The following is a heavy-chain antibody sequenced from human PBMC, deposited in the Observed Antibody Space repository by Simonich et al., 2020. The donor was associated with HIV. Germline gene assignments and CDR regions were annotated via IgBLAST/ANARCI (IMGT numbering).Heavy chain of an antibody. CDR1: GYSISSGNY. D-gene: IGHD5-12*01. CDR3: ARDRGDSGYDFDY. Sequence: QVQLQESGPGLVKPSETLSLTCAVSGYSISSGNYWGWIRQPPGKGLVWIWTIYHRGSTYYNPSLKSRVTISIHTSKNQFSLKRSSVTAADTAVYYCARDRGDSGYDFDYWGQGTLVTVSS. J-gene: IGHJ4*02. V-gene: IGHV4-38-2*02. CDR2: IYHRGST.